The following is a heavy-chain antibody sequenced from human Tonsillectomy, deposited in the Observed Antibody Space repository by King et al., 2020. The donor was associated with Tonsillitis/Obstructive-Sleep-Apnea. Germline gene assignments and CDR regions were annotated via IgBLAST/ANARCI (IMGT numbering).Heavy chain of an antibody. CDR2: ISWNSGRI. D-gene: IGHD3-3*01. J-gene: IGHJ2*01. Sequence: VQLVESGGGLVQPGRSLRLSCAASGFKFDDYALHWVRQGPGKGLEWVSGISWNSGRIDYAESVKGRFTISRDNANNSLYLQMNSLRVEDTAFYYCAKVGFGFGVVHWHFDLWGRGTLVTVSS. CDR1: GFKFDDYA. CDR3: AKVGFGFGVVHWHFDL. V-gene: IGHV3-9*01.